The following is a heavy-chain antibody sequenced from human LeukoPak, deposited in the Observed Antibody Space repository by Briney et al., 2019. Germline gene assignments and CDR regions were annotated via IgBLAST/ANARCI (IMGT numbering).Heavy chain of an antibody. CDR2: ISGSGGST. CDR1: GGTFSSYA. CDR3: AKDRGAYYYYMDV. D-gene: IGHD1-26*01. J-gene: IGHJ6*03. V-gene: IGHV3-23*01. Sequence: ASVKVSCKASGGTFSSYAISWVRQAPGKGLEWVSAISGSGGSTYYADSVKGRFTISRDNSKNTLYLQMNSLRAEDTAVYYCAKDRGAYYYYMDVWGKGTTVTVSS.